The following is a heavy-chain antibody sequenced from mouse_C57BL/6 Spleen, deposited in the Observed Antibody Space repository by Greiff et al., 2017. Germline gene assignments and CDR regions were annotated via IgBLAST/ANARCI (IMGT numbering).Heavy chain of an antibody. CDR1: GYAFSSSW. D-gene: IGHD2-3*01. Sequence: QVQLQQSGPELVKPGASVKISCKASGYAFSSSWMNWVKQRPGKGLEWIGRIYPGDGDTNYNGKFKGKATLTADKSSSTAYMQLSSLTSEDSAVYFCARVDGYYALDYWGQGTTLTVSS. CDR3: ARVDGYYALDY. J-gene: IGHJ2*01. CDR2: IYPGDGDT. V-gene: IGHV1-82*01.